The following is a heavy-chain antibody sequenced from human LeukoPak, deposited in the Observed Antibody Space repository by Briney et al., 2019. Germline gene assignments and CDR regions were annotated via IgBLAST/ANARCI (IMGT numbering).Heavy chain of an antibody. CDR1: GFTFSSYG. J-gene: IGHJ4*02. CDR3: AGGGYDYGEGDY. Sequence: PGGSLRLSCAASGFTFSSYGMHWVRQAPGKGLEWVALIWYDGRNKYYVDSVKGRFTISRDNSKNTLYLQMNSLTAEDTAVYYCAGGGYDYGEGDYWGQGTLVTVSS. D-gene: IGHD4-17*01. CDR2: IWYDGRNK. V-gene: IGHV3-33*08.